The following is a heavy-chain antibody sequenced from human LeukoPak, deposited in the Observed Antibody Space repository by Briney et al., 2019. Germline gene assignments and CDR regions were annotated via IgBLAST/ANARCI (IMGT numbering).Heavy chain of an antibody. D-gene: IGHD3-16*01. J-gene: IGHJ6*03. V-gene: IGHV4-34*01. Sequence: PSETLSLTCAVYGGSFSGYYWSWLRQPPGKGLEWIGEINHSGSTNYNPSLKRRVTISVDTSKNQFSLKLSSVTAADTAVYYCARPRLRNQGARFGYYYYMDVWGKGTTVTISS. CDR3: ARPRLRNQGARFGYYYYMDV. CDR1: GGSFSGYY. CDR2: INHSGST.